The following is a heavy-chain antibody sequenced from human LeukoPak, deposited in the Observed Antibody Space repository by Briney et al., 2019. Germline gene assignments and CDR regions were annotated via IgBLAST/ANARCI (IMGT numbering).Heavy chain of an antibody. D-gene: IGHD3-10*01. Sequence: ASVKVSCKASGGTFSSYAISWVRQAPGQGLEWMGWISAYNGNTNYAQKLQGRVTMTTDTSTSTAYMELRSLRSDDTAVYYCAATMVRGVIRADYYYYMDVWGKGTTVTVSS. CDR3: AATMVRGVIRADYYYYMDV. V-gene: IGHV1-18*01. CDR1: GGTFSSYA. J-gene: IGHJ6*03. CDR2: ISAYNGNT.